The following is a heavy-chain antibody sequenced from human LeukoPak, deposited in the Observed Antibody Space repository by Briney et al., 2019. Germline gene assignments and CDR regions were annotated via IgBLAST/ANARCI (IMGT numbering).Heavy chain of an antibody. D-gene: IGHD2-2*01. CDR3: ARDGYCSSTSCPKYFQH. Sequence: GGSLRLSCAASGFTFSSYSMNWVRQAPGKGLEWVSYTSSSSSTIYYADSVKGRFTISRDNAKNSLYLQMNSLRAEDTAVYYCARDGYCSSTSCPKYFQHWGQGTLVTVSS. J-gene: IGHJ1*01. V-gene: IGHV3-48*01. CDR2: TSSSSSTI. CDR1: GFTFSSYS.